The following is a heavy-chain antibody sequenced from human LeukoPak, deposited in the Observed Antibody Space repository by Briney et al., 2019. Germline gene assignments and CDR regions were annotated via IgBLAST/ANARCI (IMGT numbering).Heavy chain of an antibody. V-gene: IGHV3-33*01. CDR2: IWYDGSHE. J-gene: IGHJ6*02. Sequence: PGRSLRLSCAASGFTFNTYDMHWVRRAPGKGLEWVAVIWYDGSHEYYAVSVKGRFTISRDNSKSTLYLQISSLRAEDTAVYYCARSPKGDSYGMDVWGQGTTVTVSS. CDR3: ARSPKGDSYGMDV. CDR1: GFTFNTYD.